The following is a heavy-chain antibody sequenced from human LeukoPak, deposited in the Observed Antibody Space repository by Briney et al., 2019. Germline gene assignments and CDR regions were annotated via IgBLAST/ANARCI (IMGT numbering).Heavy chain of an antibody. V-gene: IGHV4-30-2*01. Sequence: PSETLSLTCTVSGGSISSGGYYWSWIRQPPGKGLEWIGYIYHSGSTYYNPSLKSRVTISVDRSKNQFSLKLSSVTAADTAVYYCARVGLTGWLQSLGYFDYWGQGTLVTVSS. J-gene: IGHJ4*02. CDR1: GGSISSGGYY. CDR2: IYHSGST. CDR3: ARVGLTGWLQSLGYFDY. D-gene: IGHD5-24*01.